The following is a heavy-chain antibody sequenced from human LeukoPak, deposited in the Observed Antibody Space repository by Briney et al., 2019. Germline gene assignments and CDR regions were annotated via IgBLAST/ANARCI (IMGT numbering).Heavy chain of an antibody. Sequence: SETLSLTCTVSGGSISSGDYYWSWIRQPPGKGLEWIGYTYYSGSTYYNPSLKSRVTISVDTSKNQFSLKLSSVTAADTAVYYCARVVCSSTSCASYYFDYWGQGTPVTVSS. V-gene: IGHV4-30-4*01. CDR3: ARVVCSSTSCASYYFDY. D-gene: IGHD2-2*01. J-gene: IGHJ4*02. CDR2: TYYSGST. CDR1: GGSISSGDYY.